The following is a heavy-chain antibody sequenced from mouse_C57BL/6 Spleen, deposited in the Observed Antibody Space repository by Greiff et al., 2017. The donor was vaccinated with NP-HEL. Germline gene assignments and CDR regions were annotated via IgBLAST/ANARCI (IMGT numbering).Heavy chain of an antibody. CDR2: IHPNSGST. Sequence: QVQLKQPGAELVKPGASVKLSCKASGYTFTSYWMHWVKQRPGQGLEWIGMIHPNSGSTNYNEKFKSKAKLTVDKSSSTDYMQLSSLTSEDSAVYYCARRRAGNWPYAMDYWGQGTSVTVSS. CDR1: GYTFTSYW. CDR3: ARRRAGNWPYAMDY. D-gene: IGHD2-1*01. V-gene: IGHV1-64*01. J-gene: IGHJ4*01.